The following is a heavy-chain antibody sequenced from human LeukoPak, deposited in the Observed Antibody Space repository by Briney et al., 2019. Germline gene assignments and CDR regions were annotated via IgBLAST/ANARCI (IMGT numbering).Heavy chain of an antibody. D-gene: IGHD5-12*01. V-gene: IGHV3-74*01. CDR3: IRTLIVATSPYMDV. CDR2: VNSDGTGT. Sequence: PGGSLRVSCAASGFTFSSYWMHWVRQAPGKGLVWVSRVNSDGTGTTYADSVEGRFTISRDNAKNTVYLQMNSLRAEDTAIYYCIRTLIVATSPYMDVWGKGTTVTVSS. CDR1: GFTFSSYW. J-gene: IGHJ6*03.